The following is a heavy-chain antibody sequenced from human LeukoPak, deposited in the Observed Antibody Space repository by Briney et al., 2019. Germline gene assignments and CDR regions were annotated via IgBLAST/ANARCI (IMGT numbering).Heavy chain of an antibody. Sequence: SETLSLTCTVSGDSTSNFYWNWIRQSPGKGLEWIGNIHYSGSSVYNPSLKSRGAISIDTSRRQFFLKLNSVTAADTAVYFCVLAPNSNWFDFWGPGTLVTVSS. CDR2: IHYSGSS. CDR3: VLAPNSNWFDF. V-gene: IGHV4-59*03. D-gene: IGHD2-8*01. J-gene: IGHJ5*01. CDR1: GDSTSNFY.